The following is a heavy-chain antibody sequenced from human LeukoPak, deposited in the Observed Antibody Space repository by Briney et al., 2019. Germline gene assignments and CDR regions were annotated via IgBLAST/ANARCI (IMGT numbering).Heavy chain of an antibody. CDR2: MNPNSGNT. CDR1: GYTFTSYD. CDR3: ARVELRYFDWLGC. V-gene: IGHV1-8*01. Sequence: ASVKASCKASGYTFTSYDINWVRQATGQGLEWMGWMNPNSGNTGYAQKCQGRVTMTRNTSISTAYMELSSLRSEDTAVYYCARVELRYFDWLGCWGQGTLVTVSS. J-gene: IGHJ4*02. D-gene: IGHD3-9*01.